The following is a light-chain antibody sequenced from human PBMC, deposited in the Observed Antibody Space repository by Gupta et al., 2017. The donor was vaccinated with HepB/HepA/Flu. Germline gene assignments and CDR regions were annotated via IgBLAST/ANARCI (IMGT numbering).Light chain of an antibody. CDR3: QVWDSSSDHVV. J-gene: IGLJ2*01. CDR1: KIGSKS. V-gene: IGLV3-21*03. Sequence: SYVLTQPPSVSVAPGKTATITRGGNKIGSKSVHWYQQKPGQAPVLVVHDDSDRPSGIPERFSGSNSGNTATLTIRRVEARDEADYHCQVWDSSSDHVVFGGGTKLTVL. CDR2: DDS.